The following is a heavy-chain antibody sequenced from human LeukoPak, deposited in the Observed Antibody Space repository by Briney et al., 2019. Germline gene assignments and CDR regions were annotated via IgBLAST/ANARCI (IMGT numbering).Heavy chain of an antibody. J-gene: IGHJ4*02. D-gene: IGHD3-3*01. CDR2: INPNSGGT. CDR1: GYTFTGYY. CDR3: ARGQYYDFWSGYYRPFDY. Sequence: ASVKVSCKASGYTFTGYYMHWVRQAPGQGLEWMGWINPNSGGTNYAQKFQGRVTMTRDTSISTAYMELSRLRSDDTAVYYCARGQYYDFWSGYYRPFDYWGQGTLATVSS. V-gene: IGHV1-2*02.